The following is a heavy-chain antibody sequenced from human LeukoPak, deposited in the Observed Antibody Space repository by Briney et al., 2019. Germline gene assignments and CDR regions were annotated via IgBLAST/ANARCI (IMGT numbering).Heavy chain of an antibody. CDR3: ARRPGN. CDR2: IYSGGAI. CDR1: GVAGVSNY. J-gene: IGHJ4*02. D-gene: IGHD1-14*01. V-gene: IGHV3-53*01. Sequence: PGGSLRLSCVASGVAGVSNYMSWVRQAPGKGLEWVSLIYSGGAIRYADSVKGRFTISRDSSKNTLFLQMNDLTVEDTARYYCARRPGNWGQGILVTVSS.